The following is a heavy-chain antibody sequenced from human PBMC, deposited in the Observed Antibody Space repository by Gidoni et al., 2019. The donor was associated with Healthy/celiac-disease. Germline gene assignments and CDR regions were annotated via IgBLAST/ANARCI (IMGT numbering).Heavy chain of an antibody. J-gene: IGHJ4*02. V-gene: IGHV3-23*04. D-gene: IGHD1-26*01. CDR3: AKDLMVGATCFDY. CDR2: ISGRGGST. Sequence: EVQLVESGGGLVQPGGSLRLSCSASGFTFSRYAMSWVRQAPGKGLEWVSAISGRGGSTYYADSVKGRFTISRDNSKNTLYLQMNSLRAEDTAVYYCAKDLMVGATCFDYWGQGTLVTVSS. CDR1: GFTFSRYA.